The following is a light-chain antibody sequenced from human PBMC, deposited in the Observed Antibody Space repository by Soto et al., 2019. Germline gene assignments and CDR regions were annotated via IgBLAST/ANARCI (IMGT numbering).Light chain of an antibody. CDR3: QQYGSSPWT. CDR2: GAS. V-gene: IGKV3-20*01. J-gene: IGKJ1*01. CDR1: QSIGSGY. Sequence: EIVLTQPPGTLSLSPGERVTLSCRASQSIGSGYLAWYQHKPGQAPRLLFYGASSRATGIPDRFSGSGSGTDFTLIISRLEPEDFAVYYCQQYGSSPWTFGQGTKVDIK.